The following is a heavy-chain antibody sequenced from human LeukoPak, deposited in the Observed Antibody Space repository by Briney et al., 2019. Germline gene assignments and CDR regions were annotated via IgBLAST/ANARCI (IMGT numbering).Heavy chain of an antibody. J-gene: IGHJ6*02. D-gene: IGHD3-10*01. CDR2: IKQDGSEK. Sequence: PGGSLRLPCAASGFTFSSFWMSWVRQAPGKGLEWVANIKQDGSEKYYVDSVKGRFTISRDDAKKSLYLQMDSLRVEDTAVYYCARNGLVRGVISYYYYVMDVWGQGTTVTVSS. CDR1: GFTFSSFW. CDR3: ARNGLVRGVISYYYYVMDV. V-gene: IGHV3-7*05.